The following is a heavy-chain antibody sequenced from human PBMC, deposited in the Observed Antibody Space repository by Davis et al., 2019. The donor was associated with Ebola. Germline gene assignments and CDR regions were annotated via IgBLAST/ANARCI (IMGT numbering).Heavy chain of an antibody. J-gene: IGHJ4*02. V-gene: IGHV3-30*02. CDR1: GFTFSSYG. CDR3: AKDFGARRGGYFDY. Sequence: GESLKLSCAASGFTFSSYGMHCVRLAPGKGLEWVAVLWYDGRNKYYTDSVKGRFTISRDNSKNTLYLQMNSLRAEDTAVYYCAKDFGARRGGYFDYWGQGTLVTVSS. CDR2: LWYDGRNK. D-gene: IGHD3-22*01.